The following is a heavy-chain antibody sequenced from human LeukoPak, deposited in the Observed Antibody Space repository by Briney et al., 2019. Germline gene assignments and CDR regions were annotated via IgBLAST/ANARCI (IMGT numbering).Heavy chain of an antibody. V-gene: IGHV1-2*02. J-gene: IGHJ4*02. CDR1: GYGFTGYY. Sequence: ASVKVSCKASGYGFTGYYMHWVRQAPGQGLEWMGWINPNSGGTNYAQKFQGRVTMTRDTSISTGYMELSRLRSDDTAVYYCAKNPYEYYFDYWGQGTQVTVSP. CDR2: INPNSGGT. D-gene: IGHD5-12*01. CDR3: AKNPYEYYFDY.